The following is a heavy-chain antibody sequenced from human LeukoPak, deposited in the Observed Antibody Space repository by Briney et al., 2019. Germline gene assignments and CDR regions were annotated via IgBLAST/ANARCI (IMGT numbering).Heavy chain of an antibody. Sequence: PGGSLRLSCAASGFTFSSYAMSWVRQAPGKGLEWVSAISGSGGSTYYADSVKGRFTISRDNSKNTLYLQMNSLRAEDTALYYCAKGYGDSSGYYYFDYWGQGTLVTVSS. CDR2: ISGSGGST. D-gene: IGHD3-22*01. CDR1: GFTFSSYA. V-gene: IGHV3-23*01. CDR3: AKGYGDSSGYYYFDY. J-gene: IGHJ4*02.